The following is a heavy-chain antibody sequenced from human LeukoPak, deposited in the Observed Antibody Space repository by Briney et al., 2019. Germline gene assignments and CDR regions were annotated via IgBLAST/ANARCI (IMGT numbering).Heavy chain of an antibody. J-gene: IGHJ4*02. CDR1: GFTVSSNY. Sequence: PGGSLRLSCAASGFTVSSNYMSWVRQAPGKGLEWVSVIYSGGSTYYADSVKGRFTISRDNSKNTLYLQMNSLRAEDTAVYYCVRDGIAVAATDYFDYWGQGTLVTVSS. CDR2: IYSGGST. D-gene: IGHD6-19*01. CDR3: VRDGIAVAATDYFDY. V-gene: IGHV3-66*01.